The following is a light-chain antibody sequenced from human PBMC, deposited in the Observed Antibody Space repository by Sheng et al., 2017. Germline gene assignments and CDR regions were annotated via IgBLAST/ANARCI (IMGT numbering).Light chain of an antibody. V-gene: IGKV3-20*01. J-gene: IGKJ1*01. CDR3: QHYDKSPTWT. CDR1: QSIGSSN. Sequence: EIVLTQSPGTLSLSPGERATLSCRASQSIGSSNLAWYQQRPGQAPRLLIYGASHRVTGIPDRFGGSGSGTDFTFTISRLEPEDFAVYYCQHYDKSPTWTFGQGTKVEVK. CDR2: GAS.